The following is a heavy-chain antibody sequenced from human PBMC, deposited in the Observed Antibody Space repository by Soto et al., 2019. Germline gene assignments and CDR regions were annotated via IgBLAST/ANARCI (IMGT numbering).Heavy chain of an antibody. V-gene: IGHV1-69*01. CDR1: GGTFSSYA. CDR2: IIPIFGTA. D-gene: IGHD3-22*01. J-gene: IGHJ1*01. CDR3: ARLQLEDSSGYYLHFQH. Sequence: QVQLVQSGAEVKKPGSSVKVSCMASGGTFSSYAISWVRQAPGQGLEWMGGIIPIFGTANYAQKFQGRVTITADESTSTAYMELSSLRSEDTAVYYCARLQLEDSSGYYLHFQHWGQGTLVTVSS.